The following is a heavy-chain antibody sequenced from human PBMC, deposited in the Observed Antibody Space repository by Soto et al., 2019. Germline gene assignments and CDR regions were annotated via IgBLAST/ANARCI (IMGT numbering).Heavy chain of an antibody. Sequence: EVPLADSGGGLVQPGGSLRVSCTASGFTFRNYWMTWVRQAPGKGLEWVANINQNEGEKYYVDSVKGRFSISRDNAKNSMYLQMDSLRGEDTAVYYCVRGGSNYASWGQGTLVTVSS. CDR2: INQNEGEK. CDR3: VRGGSNYAS. CDR1: GFTFRNYW. D-gene: IGHD4-4*01. J-gene: IGHJ5*02. V-gene: IGHV3-7*01.